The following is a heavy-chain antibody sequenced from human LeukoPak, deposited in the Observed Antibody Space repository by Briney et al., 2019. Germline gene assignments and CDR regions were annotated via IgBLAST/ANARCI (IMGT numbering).Heavy chain of an antibody. CDR2: ISYDGSNK. CDR1: GFTFSSYG. CDR3: ARETSVHHDY. Sequence: GGSLRLSCAASGFTFSSYGMHWVRQAPGKGLEWVAVISYDGSNKYYADSVKGRFTISRDNSKNTLYLQMNSLRAEDTAVYFCARETSVHHDYWGQGTLVTDSP. D-gene: IGHD4-17*01. V-gene: IGHV3-30*03. J-gene: IGHJ4*02.